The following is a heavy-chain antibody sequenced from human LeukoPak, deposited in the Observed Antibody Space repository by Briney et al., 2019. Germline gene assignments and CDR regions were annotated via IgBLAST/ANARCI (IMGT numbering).Heavy chain of an antibody. CDR2: IRYDGINK. CDR3: AKDYIVSSSPIYYYDY. J-gene: IGHJ4*02. CDR1: GFTFSSYG. V-gene: IGHV3-30*02. Sequence: GGSLRLSCEGSGFTFSSYGIHWVRQAPGKGLEWVAFIRYDGINKYYADSVQGRFAVSRDNSENTVWLEMNSLRPEDTAVYYCAKDYIVSSSPIYYYDYWGQGTLVTVSS. D-gene: IGHD6-6*01.